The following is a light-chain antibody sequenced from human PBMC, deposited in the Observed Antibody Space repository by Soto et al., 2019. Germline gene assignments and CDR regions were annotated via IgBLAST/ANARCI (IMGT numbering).Light chain of an antibody. CDR1: QSISSW. CDR3: QQYNRAWT. V-gene: IGKV1-5*03. J-gene: IGKJ1*01. Sequence: IQMTQSPSTLSASVGDRVTITCRASQSISSWLAWYQQKPGKAPKLLIYKASSLESGVPSRFSGSGSGTEFTLTISSLQPDDFATYYCQQYNRAWTFGQGTKVDTK. CDR2: KAS.